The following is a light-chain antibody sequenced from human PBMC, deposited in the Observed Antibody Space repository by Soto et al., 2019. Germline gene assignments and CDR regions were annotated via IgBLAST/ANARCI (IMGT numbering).Light chain of an antibody. CDR3: QSYDSSLSGSYV. Sequence: QCDLKKPASVTGVPGRRGSISRTGSSSNIGAGYDVHWYQQLPGTAPKLLIYGNSNRPSGVPDRFSGSKSGTSASLAITGLQAEDEADYYCQSYDSSLSGSYVFGTGTKVTVL. CDR1: SSNIGAGYD. V-gene: IGLV1-40*01. J-gene: IGLJ1*01. CDR2: GNS.